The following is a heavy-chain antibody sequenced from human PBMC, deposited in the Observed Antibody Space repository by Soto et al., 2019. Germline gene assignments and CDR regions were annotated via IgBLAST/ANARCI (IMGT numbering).Heavy chain of an antibody. D-gene: IGHD6-25*01. Sequence: SETLSLTCTVSGGSISTYYWSWIRQPPGKGLEWIGYIYYSGSTNYNPSLKSRVTISVDTSKNQFSLKLSSVTAADTAVYYCARPHGGSSGWDNWFDPWGQGTLVTVSS. CDR1: GGSISTYY. J-gene: IGHJ5*02. CDR2: IYYSGST. CDR3: ARPHGGSSGWDNWFDP. V-gene: IGHV4-59*01.